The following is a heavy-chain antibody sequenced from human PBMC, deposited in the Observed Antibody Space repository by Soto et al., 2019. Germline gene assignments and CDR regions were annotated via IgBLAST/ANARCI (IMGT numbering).Heavy chain of an antibody. D-gene: IGHD6-19*01. CDR3: ARVGSGWYYFDY. Sequence: PSETLSLTCAVYGGSFSGYYWSWIRQPPGKGLEWIGEINHSGSTNYNPSLKSRVTISVDTSKNQFSLKLSSVTAADTAVYYCARVGSGWYYFDYWGQGTLVTVS. CDR2: INHSGST. V-gene: IGHV4-34*01. J-gene: IGHJ4*02. CDR1: GGSFSGYY.